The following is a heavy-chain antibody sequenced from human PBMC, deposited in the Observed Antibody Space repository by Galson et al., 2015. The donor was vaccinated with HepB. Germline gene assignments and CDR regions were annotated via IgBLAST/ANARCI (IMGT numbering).Heavy chain of an antibody. J-gene: IGHJ3*02. CDR3: TRGRFPAFDI. CDR1: GDSVSSNSAA. CDR2: TYYRSKWYN. D-gene: IGHD3-10*01. V-gene: IGHV6-1*01. Sequence: ISGDSVSSNSAAWNWIRQSPSRGLEWLGRTYYRSKWYNDYAVSVKSRITINPDTSMNQFSLQMNSVTPEDTAVYYCTRGRFPAFDIWGQGTMVTASS.